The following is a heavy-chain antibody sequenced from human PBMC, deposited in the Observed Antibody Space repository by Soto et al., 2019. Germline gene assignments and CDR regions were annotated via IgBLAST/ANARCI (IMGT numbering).Heavy chain of an antibody. V-gene: IGHV2-70*01. D-gene: IGHD1-1*01. CDR2: IDWDDDK. Sequence: SGPTLVKPTQTLTLTCTFSGFSLSTSGMCVSWIRQPPGKALEWLALIDWDDDKYYSTSLKTRLTISKDTSKNQVVLTMTNMDPVDTATYYCARTGWNWNQRGYYYYYGMDVWGQGTTVTVSS. CDR3: ARTGWNWNQRGYYYYYGMDV. J-gene: IGHJ6*02. CDR1: GFSLSTSGMC.